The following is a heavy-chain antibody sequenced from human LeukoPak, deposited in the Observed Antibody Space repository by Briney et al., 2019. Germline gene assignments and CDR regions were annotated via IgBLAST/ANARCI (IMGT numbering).Heavy chain of an antibody. CDR1: GFTFSRHW. V-gene: IGHV3-7*02. D-gene: IGHD6-13*01. CDR3: ARSSGYSSSGGLNWFDT. Sequence: GGSLRLSCAASGFTFSRHWMGWVRQAPGKGLEWVAKINEDGSDKYYVDSVEGRFTISRDNAKNSLCLQMNSLRAEDTAVYYCARSSGYSSSGGLNWFDTWGQGTLVTVSS. J-gene: IGHJ5*02. CDR2: INEDGSDK.